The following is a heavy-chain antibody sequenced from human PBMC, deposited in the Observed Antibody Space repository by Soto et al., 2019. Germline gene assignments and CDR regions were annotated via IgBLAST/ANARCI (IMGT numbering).Heavy chain of an antibody. J-gene: IGHJ5*02. D-gene: IGHD3-3*01. Sequence: WASEKVSCKASGYTFTSYGISWVRQAPGQGLEWMGWISAYNGNTNYAQKLQGRVTMTTDTSTSTAYMELRSLRSDDTAVYYCARDVHIFWSGYSNCFVPWGQGTLVTVSS. CDR2: ISAYNGNT. V-gene: IGHV1-18*01. CDR1: GYTFTSYG. CDR3: ARDVHIFWSGYSNCFVP.